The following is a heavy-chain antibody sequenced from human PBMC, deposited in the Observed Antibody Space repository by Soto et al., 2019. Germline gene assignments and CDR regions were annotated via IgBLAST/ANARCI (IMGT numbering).Heavy chain of an antibody. V-gene: IGHV4-30-4*01. CDR3: ARGRGYSYGLDP. Sequence: QVQLQESGPGLVKPSQTLSLTCTVSGDSISSNTNYWSWIRQPPGEGLEWIGFISYSGTTSYSPSLKSRVAISLDTSKNQFSLRLSSVTATDTAVYYCARGRGYSYGLDPWGQGTLVTVSS. J-gene: IGHJ5*02. CDR1: GDSISSNTNY. D-gene: IGHD5-18*01. CDR2: ISYSGTT.